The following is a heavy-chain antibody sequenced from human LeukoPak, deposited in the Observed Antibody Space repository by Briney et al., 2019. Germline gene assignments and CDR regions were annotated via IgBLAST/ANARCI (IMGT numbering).Heavy chain of an antibody. V-gene: IGHV1-18*01. CDR2: ISAYNGNT. Sequence: ASVKVSCKASGYTFTSYGISWVRQAPGQGLEWMGWISAYNGNTNYAQKLQGRVTMTTDTSTSTAYMELRSLRSDDTAVYYCARVYGWELLRKPPDYWGQGTLVTVSS. CDR1: GYTFTSYG. J-gene: IGHJ4*02. CDR3: ARVYGWELLRKPPDY. D-gene: IGHD3-10*01.